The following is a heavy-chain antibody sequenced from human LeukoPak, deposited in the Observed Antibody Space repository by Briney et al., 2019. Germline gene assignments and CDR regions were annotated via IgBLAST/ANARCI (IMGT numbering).Heavy chain of an antibody. CDR1: GFTFSSYA. CDR3: ASVAVAGTSGFDY. D-gene: IGHD6-19*01. V-gene: IGHV3-30*04. J-gene: IGHJ4*02. CDR2: ISYDGSNK. Sequence: GGSLRLSCAASGFTFSSYAMHWVRQAPGKGLEWVAVISYDGSNKYYADSVRGRFTISRDNSKNTLYLQMNSLRAEDTAVYYCASVAVAGTSGFDYWGQGTLVTVSS.